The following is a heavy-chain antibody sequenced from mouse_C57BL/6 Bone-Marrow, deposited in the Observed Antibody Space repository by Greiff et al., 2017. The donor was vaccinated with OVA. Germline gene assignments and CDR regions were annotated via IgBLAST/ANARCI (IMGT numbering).Heavy chain of an antibody. CDR2: ISYDGSN. Sequence: EVQLQQSGPGLVKPSQSLSLTCSVTGYSITSGYYWNWIRQFPGNKLEWMGYISYDGSNNYNPSLKNRISITRDTSKNQFFLKLNSVTTEDTATYYCARDEDDGYDVGAMDYWGQGTSVTVSS. V-gene: IGHV3-6*01. D-gene: IGHD2-2*01. CDR3: ARDEDDGYDVGAMDY. J-gene: IGHJ4*01. CDR1: GYSITSGYY.